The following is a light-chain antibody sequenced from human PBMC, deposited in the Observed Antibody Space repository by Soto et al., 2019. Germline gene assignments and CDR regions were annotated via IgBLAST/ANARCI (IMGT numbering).Light chain of an antibody. CDR3: QQYGTSLSWT. V-gene: IGKV3-20*01. CDR1: QSVTSSY. J-gene: IGKJ1*01. Sequence: EIVLTQSPGTLSLSPGERATLSCRASQSVTSSYLTWYQQKPGQAPRLLIYGASIRPAGIPERFSGSGSGTDFTLTINRLEPEDFAVYYCQQYGTSLSWTFGQGPKVEIK. CDR2: GAS.